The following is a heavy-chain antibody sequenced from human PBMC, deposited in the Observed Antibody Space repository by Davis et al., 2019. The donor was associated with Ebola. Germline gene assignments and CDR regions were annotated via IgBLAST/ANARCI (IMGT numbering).Heavy chain of an antibody. Sequence: AASVKVSCKASGYTFVNYGITWVRQAPGQSLEWLGWIRTYDGNTNYAQKVQDRVTMTTDTSTTTVFMELTNLRFDDTAMYWCARGEGAPDFWGQGTLVTVSS. CDR3: ARGEGAPDF. CDR2: IRTYDGNT. CDR1: GYTFVNYG. V-gene: IGHV1-18*04. J-gene: IGHJ4*02. D-gene: IGHD1-26*01.